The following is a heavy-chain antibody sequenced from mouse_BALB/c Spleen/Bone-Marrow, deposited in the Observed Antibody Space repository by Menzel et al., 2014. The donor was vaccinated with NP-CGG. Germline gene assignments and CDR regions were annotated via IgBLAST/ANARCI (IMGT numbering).Heavy chain of an antibody. J-gene: IGHJ4*01. CDR1: GFLLTSYG. V-gene: IGHV2-6-1*01. CDR2: IWSDGST. Sequence: QVQLQQSGPGLVAPSQSLSITCTISGFLLTSYGVHWVRQPPGKGLEWLVVIWSDGSTTYNSALKSRLSISKDNSKSQVFLKMNSLQTDDTAMYYCARNANFYAMDYWGQGTSVTVSS. D-gene: IGHD2-1*01. CDR3: ARNANFYAMDY.